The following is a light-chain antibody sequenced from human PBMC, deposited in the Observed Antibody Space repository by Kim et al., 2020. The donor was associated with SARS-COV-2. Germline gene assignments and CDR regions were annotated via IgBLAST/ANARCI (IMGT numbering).Light chain of an antibody. CDR2: EAS. CDR1: QTISSR. CDR3: QQYNDYAAT. Sequence: DIQMTQSPSTLSASVGDSVTMTCRASQTISSRMAWYQQKPGKVPTLRIYEASTLETGVSSRFSGSRSGTEFTLTISSLQPDDFATYYCQQYNDYAATFGQGAKLEI. V-gene: IGKV1-5*03. J-gene: IGKJ2*01.